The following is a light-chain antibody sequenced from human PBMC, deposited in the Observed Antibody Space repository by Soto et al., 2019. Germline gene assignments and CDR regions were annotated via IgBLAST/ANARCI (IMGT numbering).Light chain of an antibody. CDR2: DVS. CDR1: SSDVGSYNR. V-gene: IGLV2-18*02. J-gene: IGLJ1*01. Sequence: QSALTQPPSVSGSPVQSVTISCTGTSSDVGSYNRVSWYQQPPGTAPKLMIYDVSTRPSGVPDRFSGSKSGNTASLTISGRQAEDAADYYCSSYTSSNTYVFGTGTKVTVL. CDR3: SSYTSSNTYV.